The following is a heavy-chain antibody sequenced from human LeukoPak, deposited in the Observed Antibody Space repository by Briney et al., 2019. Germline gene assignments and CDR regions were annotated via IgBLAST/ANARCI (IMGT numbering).Heavy chain of an antibody. V-gene: IGHV3-48*03. D-gene: IGHD1-26*01. J-gene: IGHJ4*02. CDR2: ISISGSTI. CDR1: GFTFSSYE. Sequence: GGSLRLSCAASGFTFSSYEMNWVRQAPGEGLGWVSYISISGSTIYYTDSVKGRFTISRDNAKNSLYLQMNSLRAEDTAVYYCARASVGFDYWGEGTLVTVSS. CDR3: ARASVGFDY.